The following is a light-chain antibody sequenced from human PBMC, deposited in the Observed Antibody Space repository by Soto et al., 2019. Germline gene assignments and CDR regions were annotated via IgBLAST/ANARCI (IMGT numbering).Light chain of an antibody. CDR2: EVS. J-gene: IGLJ1*01. V-gene: IGLV2-23*02. CDR3: CSYAGSSTFV. Sequence: QSVLTQPASVSGSPRQSITISCTGTSSDVGSYNLVSWYQQHAGKVPKVMIYEVSKRPSGVSNRISGSKSGNTASLTISGLQAEDEADYYCCSYAGSSTFVFGTGTKVTVL. CDR1: SSDVGSYNL.